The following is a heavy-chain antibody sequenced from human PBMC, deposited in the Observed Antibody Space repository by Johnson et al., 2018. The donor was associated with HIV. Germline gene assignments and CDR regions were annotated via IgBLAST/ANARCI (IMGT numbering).Heavy chain of an antibody. J-gene: IGHJ3*02. CDR1: GFTFSDYY. D-gene: IGHD3-22*01. V-gene: IGHV3-23*04. CDR2: ISDSGST. Sequence: VQLVESGGGLVKPGGSLRLSCAASGFTFSDYYINWIRQAPGKGLEWVSAISDSGSTYYADSVKGRFTISRDNSKNTLYLQMNSLRAEDTAVYYFAKDLSDSSGYHDIWVSAFDIWGQGTMVTVSS. CDR3: AKDLSDSSGYHDIWVSAFDI.